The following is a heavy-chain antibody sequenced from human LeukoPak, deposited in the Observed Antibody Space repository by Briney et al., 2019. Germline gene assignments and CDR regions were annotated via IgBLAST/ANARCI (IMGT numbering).Heavy chain of an antibody. J-gene: IGHJ3*01. D-gene: IGHD3-3*01. CDR1: GFTFSSYS. CDR3: ARSSGQDNYDFWSGYYTGNWFDP. V-gene: IGHV3-21*01. CDR2: ISSSSYI. Sequence: GGSLRLSCAASGFTFSSYSMNWVRQAPGKGLEWVSSISSSSYIYYADSVKGRFTISRDNAKNSLYLQMNSLRAEDTAVYYCARSSGQDNYDFWSGYYTGNWFDPWGQGTMVTVSS.